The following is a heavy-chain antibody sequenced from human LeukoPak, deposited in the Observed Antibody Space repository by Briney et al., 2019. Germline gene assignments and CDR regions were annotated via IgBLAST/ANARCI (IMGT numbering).Heavy chain of an antibody. D-gene: IGHD4-11*01. CDR2: ISGSGGST. CDR3: ANGMGKRDYSSFLGY. CDR1: GFTFSSYA. Sequence: PGGSLRLSCAASGFTFSSYAMSWVRQAPGKGLEWVSAISGSGGSTYYADSVKGRFTISRDNSKNTLYLQMNSLRAEDTAVYYCANGMGKRDYSSFLGYWGQGTLVTVSS. J-gene: IGHJ4*02. V-gene: IGHV3-23*01.